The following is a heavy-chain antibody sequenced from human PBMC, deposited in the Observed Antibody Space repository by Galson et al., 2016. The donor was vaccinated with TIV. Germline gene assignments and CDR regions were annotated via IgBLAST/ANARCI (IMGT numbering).Heavy chain of an antibody. Sequence: SLRLSCAASGLTVSNNYMNWVRQAPGKGLEWVSIIYNDGSAYYADSVKGRFTISRDNSKDTLYLQMHSLRADDTAVYYCARERRYCGDQCYLRYYYGMDVWGQGTTVTVSS. CDR3: ARERRYCGDQCYLRYYYGMDV. CDR2: IYNDGSA. D-gene: IGHD2-21*01. J-gene: IGHJ6*02. V-gene: IGHV3-53*05. CDR1: GLTVSNNY.